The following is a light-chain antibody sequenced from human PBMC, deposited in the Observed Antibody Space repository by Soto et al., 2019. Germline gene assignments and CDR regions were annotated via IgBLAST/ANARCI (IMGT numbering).Light chain of an antibody. CDR2: GNS. CDR3: RSYAGSIIFYV. V-gene: IGLV1-40*01. J-gene: IGLJ1*01. CDR1: SSNIGAGYD. Sequence: QSVLTQPPSVSGAPGQRVTISCTGSSSNIGAGYDVHWYQQLPGKAPKLLIYGNSYRPSGVPDRFSGSKSGTTASLTVSGLQAEDYSDYYCRSYAGSIIFYVFGTGTNVT.